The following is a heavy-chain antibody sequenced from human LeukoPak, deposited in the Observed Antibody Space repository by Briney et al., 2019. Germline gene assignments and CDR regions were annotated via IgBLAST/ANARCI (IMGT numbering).Heavy chain of an antibody. Sequence: PSETLSLTCTVSGDSISPYYWSWIRQPPGKELEWIGYISYSGSTRYNPSLKSRVSMSVDTSKNQFSLRLTSVTAADTAVYYCARGLNKYCSGGSCYSGSWGQGTLVTVSS. CDR3: ARGLNKYCSGGSCYSGS. V-gene: IGHV4-59*01. CDR2: ISYSGST. D-gene: IGHD2-15*01. J-gene: IGHJ4*02. CDR1: GDSISPYY.